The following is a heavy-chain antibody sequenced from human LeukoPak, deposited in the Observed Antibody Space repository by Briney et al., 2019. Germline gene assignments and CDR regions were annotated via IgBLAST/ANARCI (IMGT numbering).Heavy chain of an antibody. V-gene: IGHV1-46*01. Sequence: ASVKVSCTASGYTFTSYYMHWVRQAPGQGLEWMGIINPSGGSTSYAQKFQGRVTMTRDTSTSTVYMELSSLRSEDTAVYYCARDGETRWELLAGWFDPWGQGTLVTVSS. J-gene: IGHJ5*02. CDR1: GYTFTSYY. CDR3: ARDGETRWELLAGWFDP. D-gene: IGHD1-26*01. CDR2: INPSGGST.